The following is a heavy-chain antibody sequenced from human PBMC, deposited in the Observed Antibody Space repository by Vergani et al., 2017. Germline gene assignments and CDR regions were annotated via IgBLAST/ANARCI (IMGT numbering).Heavy chain of an antibody. CDR1: GFSIDNGYY. V-gene: IGHV4-38-2*01. Sequence: QVQLQESGPGLVKPSETLSLTCAVSGFSIDNGYYWDWIRQPPGRGLEWIGSIYRNGCTNFNPSLKSRVTISVNTSNNHFSMRLNSLTSADTAVYYCARRSGIVYAIFSGTQYFFDFWGGRAMVAVSS. CDR3: ARRSGIVYAIFSGTQYFFDF. CDR2: IYRNGCT. D-gene: IGHD3-9*01. J-gene: IGHJ4*02.